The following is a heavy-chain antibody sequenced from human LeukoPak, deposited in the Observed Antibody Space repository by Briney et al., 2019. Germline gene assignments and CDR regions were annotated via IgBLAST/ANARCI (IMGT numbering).Heavy chain of an antibody. V-gene: IGHV4-34*01. CDR1: GGSFSGYY. Sequence: SETLSHTCAVYGGSFSGYYWSWIRQPPGKGLEWIGGINHSGSTNYNPSLKSRVTISVDTSKNQFSLKLSSVTAADTAVYYCARAHRLLLWFGHDAFDIWGQGTMVTVSS. D-gene: IGHD3-10*01. J-gene: IGHJ3*02. CDR2: INHSGST. CDR3: ARAHRLLLWFGHDAFDI.